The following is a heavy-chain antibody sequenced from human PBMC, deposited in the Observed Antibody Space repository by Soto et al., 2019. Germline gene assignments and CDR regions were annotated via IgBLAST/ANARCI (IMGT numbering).Heavy chain of an antibody. CDR1: GFTFSSYA. D-gene: IGHD3-9*01. CDR2: ISGSGGST. J-gene: IGHJ3*02. V-gene: IGHV3-23*01. Sequence: GRSLRLSCAASGFTFSSYAMSWVRQAPGKGLEWVSAISGSGGSTYYADSVKGRFTISRDNSKNTLYLQMNSLRAEDTAVYYCAKNMDFDLLVDYDAFDIWGQGTMVTVSS. CDR3: AKNMDFDLLVDYDAFDI.